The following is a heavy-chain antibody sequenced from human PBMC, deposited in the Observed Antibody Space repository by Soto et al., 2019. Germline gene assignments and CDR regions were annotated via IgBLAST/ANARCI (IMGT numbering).Heavy chain of an antibody. V-gene: IGHV3-11*01. D-gene: IGHD5-12*01. CDR2: ISSSGSTI. CDR1: GFTFSDYY. CDR3: ARDRLWGVATMHFDY. J-gene: IGHJ4*02. Sequence: RGSLRLSCAASGFTFSDYYMSWIRQAPGKGLEWVSYISSSGSTIYYADSVKGRFTISRDNAKNSLYLQMNSLRAEDTAVYYCARDRLWGVATMHFDYWGQGTLVAVSS.